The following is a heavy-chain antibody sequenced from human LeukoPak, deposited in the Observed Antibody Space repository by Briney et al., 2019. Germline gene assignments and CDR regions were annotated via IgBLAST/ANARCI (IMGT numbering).Heavy chain of an antibody. CDR2: IYKDGSNK. CDR1: GFTFSSYG. CDR3: AREGPVPVAGIYDH. Sequence: GGSLRLSCAASGFTFSSYGMHWVRQAPGKGLEWVAIIYKDGSNKYYADSVKGRFAISRDNSKNTLYLQMSSLRPEDMAVYYCAREGPVPVAGIYDHWGQGTLVTVSS. J-gene: IGHJ5*02. V-gene: IGHV3-30*03. D-gene: IGHD6-19*01.